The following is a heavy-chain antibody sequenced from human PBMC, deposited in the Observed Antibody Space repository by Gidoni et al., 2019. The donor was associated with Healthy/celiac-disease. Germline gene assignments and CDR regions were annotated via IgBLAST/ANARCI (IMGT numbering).Heavy chain of an antibody. CDR1: GFTFTAYG. Sequence: QVQLVESGGGVVQPGRSLRLSCAASGFTFTAYGMHGVRQAPGKGLGWVAVISYDGSNTYYVDSVKGRFTISRDNSRNTLYLQMNSLRVEDTAVYYCAKDARYLEWKGFDYWGQGTPVTVSS. J-gene: IGHJ4*02. V-gene: IGHV3-30*18. CDR2: ISYDGSNT. D-gene: IGHD3-3*01. CDR3: AKDARYLEWKGFDY.